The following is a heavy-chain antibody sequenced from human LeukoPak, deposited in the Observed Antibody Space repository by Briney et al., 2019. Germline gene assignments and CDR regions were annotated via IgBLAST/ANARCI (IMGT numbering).Heavy chain of an antibody. D-gene: IGHD7-27*01. CDR2: MSPNSGDT. V-gene: IGHV1-8*01. J-gene: IGHJ4*02. Sequence: GASVKVSCKASGYTFTSYDFNWVRQATGQRPEWMGWMSPNSGDTGYAQKFQDRVTMTRNTSISTAYTELSSLRSDDTAVYYCARGPPNWGYDYWGPGTLVTVSS. CDR1: GYTFTSYD. CDR3: ARGPPNWGYDY.